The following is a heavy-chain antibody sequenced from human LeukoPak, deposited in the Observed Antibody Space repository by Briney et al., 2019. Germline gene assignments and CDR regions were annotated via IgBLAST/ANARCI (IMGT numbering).Heavy chain of an antibody. J-gene: IGHJ4*02. D-gene: IGHD2-8*01. CDR1: GFSFSSYA. CDR2: ISSGGNTE. CDR3: ARDTVNGPFVISLDY. Sequence: GGSLRLSCAASGFSFSSYAMNWVRQAPGKGLEWVSHISSGGNTEYYVDSVRGGFSMSRDNPKNLLFLQMNSLRAEDTAVYYCARDTVNGPFVISLDYWGQGALVTVSS. V-gene: IGHV3-48*03.